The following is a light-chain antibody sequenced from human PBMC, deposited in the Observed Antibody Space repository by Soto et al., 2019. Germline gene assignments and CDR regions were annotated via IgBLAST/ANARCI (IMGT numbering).Light chain of an antibody. CDR2: GAS. CDR3: QQYNNWPRT. J-gene: IGKJ1*01. V-gene: IGKV3-15*01. CDR1: QSVSSN. Sequence: EIVMTQSPATLSVSPGARATLSCRASQSVSSNLAWYQQKPGQAPRLLIYGASTRATGIPARVSGSGSGTEFTLTISSLQSEDFAVYYCQQYNNWPRTFGQGTKVEIK.